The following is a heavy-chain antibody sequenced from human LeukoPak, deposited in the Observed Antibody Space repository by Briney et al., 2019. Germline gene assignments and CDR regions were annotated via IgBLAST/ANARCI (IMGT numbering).Heavy chain of an antibody. Sequence: GGSLRLSCAASGFTFSSYAMTWVRQAPGKGLEWVSAISGSGGITNYADSVKGRFTISRDNSKNTLYLQMNSLRADDTAVYYCAKDQTGDAFDIWGQGTMVTVSS. V-gene: IGHV3-23*01. CDR1: GFTFSSYA. J-gene: IGHJ3*02. CDR3: AKDQTGDAFDI. CDR2: ISGSGGIT. D-gene: IGHD3-10*01.